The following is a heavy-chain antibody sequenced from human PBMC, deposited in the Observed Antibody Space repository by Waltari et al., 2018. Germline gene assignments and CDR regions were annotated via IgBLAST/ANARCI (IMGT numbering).Heavy chain of an antibody. CDR2: ISSSSSYI. J-gene: IGHJ4*02. Sequence: EVQLVESGGGLVKPGGSLRLSCAASGFPFSSYSMNWFRQAPGKGLEWVSSISSSSSYIYYADSVKGRFTISRDNAKNSLYLQMNSLRAEDTAVYYCARELDYGSGIGGDDYWGQGTLVTVSS. CDR1: GFPFSSYS. V-gene: IGHV3-21*01. D-gene: IGHD3-10*01. CDR3: ARELDYGSGIGGDDY.